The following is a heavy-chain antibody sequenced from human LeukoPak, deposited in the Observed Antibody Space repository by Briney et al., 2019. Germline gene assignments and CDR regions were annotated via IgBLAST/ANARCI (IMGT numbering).Heavy chain of an antibody. CDR1: VGSFSSYY. Sequence: SGTLSLTCTVSVGSFSSYYWSWFRQPPGKGLEWVANINYIGSSNSNPSLESRVTLSIDTSKNQFSLKLSSVTAADTAVYYCASAFTMVTDAFDIWGQGTRVTVSS. J-gene: IGHJ3*02. D-gene: IGHD4/OR15-4a*01. V-gene: IGHV4-59*01. CDR3: ASAFTMVTDAFDI. CDR2: INYIGSS.